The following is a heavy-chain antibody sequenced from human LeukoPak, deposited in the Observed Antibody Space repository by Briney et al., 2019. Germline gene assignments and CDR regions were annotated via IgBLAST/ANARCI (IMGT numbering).Heavy chain of an antibody. CDR3: ARLDCSSTSCYQYGMDV. CDR1: GFTFSSYS. Sequence: GGSLRLSCAAPGFTFSSYSMNWVRQAPGKGLEWVSSISSSSSYIYYADSVKGRFTISRGNAKNSLYLQMNSLRAEDTAVYYCARLDCSSTSCYQYGMDVWGQGTTVTVSS. V-gene: IGHV3-21*01. CDR2: ISSSSSYI. D-gene: IGHD2-2*01. J-gene: IGHJ6*02.